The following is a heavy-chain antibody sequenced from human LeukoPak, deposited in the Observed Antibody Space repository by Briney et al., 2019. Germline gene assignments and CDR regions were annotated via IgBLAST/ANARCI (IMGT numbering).Heavy chain of an antibody. V-gene: IGHV3-74*01. Sequence: GSLRLSCAASGFTFSSYWMHWDRQAPGKGLVWVSRIKSDGSTNYADSVKGRFTISRDNAKNSVSLQMNSLRAEDTGVYYCARAPSEIGGYYPKYFRHWGQGTLVTASS. CDR2: IKSDGST. J-gene: IGHJ1*01. CDR3: ARAPSEIGGYYPKYFRH. D-gene: IGHD3-22*01. CDR1: GFTFSSYW.